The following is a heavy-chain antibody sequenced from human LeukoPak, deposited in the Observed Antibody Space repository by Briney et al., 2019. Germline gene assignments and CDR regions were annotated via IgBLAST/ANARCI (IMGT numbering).Heavy chain of an antibody. D-gene: IGHD3-10*01. CDR1: GGSFSSGGYS. V-gene: IGHV4-30-2*01. CDR2: IYHTGST. CDR3: ARVYGSGRVDY. J-gene: IGHJ4*02. Sequence: SETLSLTCAVSGGSFSSGGYSWSWVRQPPGKGLEWIGYIYHTGSTYYNPSLKSRVTISMDRSKNHFSLELSSVTAADTALYYCARVYGSGRVDYWGQGTLVTV.